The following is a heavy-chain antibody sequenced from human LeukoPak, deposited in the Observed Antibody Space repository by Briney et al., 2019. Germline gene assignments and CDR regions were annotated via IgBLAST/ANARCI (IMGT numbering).Heavy chain of an antibody. D-gene: IGHD2-2*01. V-gene: IGHV3-23*01. CDR2: ISGSGGST. CDR3: AKDLDIVVVPAATFDY. J-gene: IGHJ4*02. CDR1: GFTFSSYG. Sequence: GGSLRLSCAASGFTFSSYGMSWVRQAPGKGLEWVSAISGSGGSTYYADSVKGRFTISRDNSKNTLYLQMNSLRAEDTAVYYCAKDLDIVVVPAATFDYWGQGTLVTVSS.